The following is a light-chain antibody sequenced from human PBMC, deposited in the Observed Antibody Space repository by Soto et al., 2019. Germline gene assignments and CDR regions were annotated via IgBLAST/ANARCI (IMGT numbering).Light chain of an antibody. CDR3: QQYGSSPWT. CDR2: GAS. CDR1: QSVSSSY. J-gene: IGKJ1*01. V-gene: IGKV3-20*01. Sequence: EIVMTPSPDTLSLSPGERATLSCRASQSVSSSYLAWYQPKPGQAPRLLIYGASSRATGIPDRFSGSGSGTDFTLTISRLEPEDFAVYYCQQYGSSPWTFGQGTKVDIK.